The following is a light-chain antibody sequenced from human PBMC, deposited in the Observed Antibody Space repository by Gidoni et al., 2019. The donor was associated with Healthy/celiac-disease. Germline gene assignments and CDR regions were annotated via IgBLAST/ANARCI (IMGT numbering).Light chain of an antibody. V-gene: IGKV2-28*01. CDR2: LGS. J-gene: IGKJ2*01. Sequence: DIVMTQSPLSLPVTPGEPASISCRSSQSLLHSNGYNYFDWYLQKPGQSPQLLIYLGSNRASGVPDRFSGSASDTDFALKISRVEAEDVGVYYCMQALQTPYTFXQXTKLEIK. CDR1: QSLLHSNGYNY. CDR3: MQALQTPYT.